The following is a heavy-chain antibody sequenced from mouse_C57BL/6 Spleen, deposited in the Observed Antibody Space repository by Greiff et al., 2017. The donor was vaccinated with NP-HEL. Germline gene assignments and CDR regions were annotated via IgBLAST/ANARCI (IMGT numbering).Heavy chain of an antibody. Sequence: EVQLQQSGPELVKPWASVKIPCTASGYTFTDYNMDWVKQSHGKRLEWIGDINPNNGGTIYNQKFKGKATLTVDKSSSTAYMEHRSLTSEDTAVYYCARYLYAMDYWGQGTSVTVSS. J-gene: IGHJ4*01. CDR1: GYTFTDYN. CDR3: ARYLYAMDY. V-gene: IGHV1-18*01. CDR2: INPNNGGT. D-gene: IGHD5-1*01.